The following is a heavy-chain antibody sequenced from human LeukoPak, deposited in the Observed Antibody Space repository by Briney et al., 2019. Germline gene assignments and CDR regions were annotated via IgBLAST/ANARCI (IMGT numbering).Heavy chain of an antibody. CDR1: GGSISSYY. CDR3: ARGSTFKGCYFDY. Sequence: SETLSLTCTVSGGSISSYYWSWIRQPPGKGLEWIGYIYYSGSTNYNPSLKSRVTISVDTSKNQFSLKLSSVTAADTAVYYCARGSTFKGCYFDYWGQGTLVTVSS. V-gene: IGHV4-59*01. J-gene: IGHJ4*02. D-gene: IGHD2-2*01. CDR2: IYYSGST.